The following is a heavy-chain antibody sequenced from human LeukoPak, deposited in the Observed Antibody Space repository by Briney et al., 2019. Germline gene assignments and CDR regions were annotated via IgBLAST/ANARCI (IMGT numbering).Heavy chain of an antibody. Sequence: GGSLRLSCAASGFTFSSYWMSWVRQAPGKGLEWVANIKRDGSDKYYVGSVEGRFTISRDNSKNTLYLQMNSLRAEDTAVYYCARVVVPAAMKRTIYYYYMDVWGKGTTVTVSS. CDR3: ARVVVPAAMKRTIYYYYMDV. J-gene: IGHJ6*03. CDR2: IKRDGSDK. CDR1: GFTFSSYW. D-gene: IGHD2-2*01. V-gene: IGHV3-7*01.